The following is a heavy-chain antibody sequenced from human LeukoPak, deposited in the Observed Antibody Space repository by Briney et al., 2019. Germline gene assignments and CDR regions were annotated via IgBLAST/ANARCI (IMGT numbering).Heavy chain of an antibody. J-gene: IGHJ4*02. CDR1: GGSISSSSYY. D-gene: IGHD6-19*01. Sequence: SETLSLTCTVSGGSISSSSYYWGWIRQPPGKGREWIGSIYYSGSTYYNPSLKSRVTISVDTSKNQFSLKLSSVTAADTAVYYCARRRDDSSGWYSIDYWGQGTLVTVSS. CDR2: IYYSGST. CDR3: ARRRDDSSGWYSIDY. V-gene: IGHV4-39*01.